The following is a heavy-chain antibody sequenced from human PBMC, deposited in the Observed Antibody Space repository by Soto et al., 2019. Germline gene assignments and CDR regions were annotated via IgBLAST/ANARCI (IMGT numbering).Heavy chain of an antibody. CDR2: IIGAGDDT. Sequence: LRLSCAASGFSFSNYAMSWVRQAPGKGLEWVSAIIGAGDDTFHADSVKGRLTTSRDNSKNTLFLQMNSLRADDTALYYCAKGSATSRPYYFDYWGQGTLVTVSS. CDR3: AKGSATSRPYYFDY. V-gene: IGHV3-23*01. CDR1: GFSFSNYA. J-gene: IGHJ4*02.